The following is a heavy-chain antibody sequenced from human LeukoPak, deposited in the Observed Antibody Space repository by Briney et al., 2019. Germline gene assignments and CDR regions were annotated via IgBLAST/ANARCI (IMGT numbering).Heavy chain of an antibody. D-gene: IGHD2-15*01. V-gene: IGHV3-30*04. CDR2: ISYDGSHK. J-gene: IGHJ4*02. Sequence: GGSLRLSCAASGFTFSSYAMHWVRQAPGKGLEWVAVISYDGSHKYYADSVKGRFTISRDNSKNTLYLQMNSLRAEDTAVYYCARLPGGGYCSGSSCPWHFDFWGQGALVTVSS. CDR3: ARLPGGGYCSGSSCPWHFDF. CDR1: GFTFSSYA.